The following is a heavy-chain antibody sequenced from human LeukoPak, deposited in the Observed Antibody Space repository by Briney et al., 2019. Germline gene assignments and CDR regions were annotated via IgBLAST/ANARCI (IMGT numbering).Heavy chain of an antibody. Sequence: GSVKVSCKASGYTFTSYDINWVRHATGQGREWMGWMNPNSGNTGYAQKFQGRVTMTRNTSISTDYMELSSLRSDDTAVYYCARENLYDFWSGYYPYYYYMDVWGKGTTVTVSS. CDR2: MNPNSGNT. V-gene: IGHV1-8*01. J-gene: IGHJ6*03. CDR1: GYTFTSYD. D-gene: IGHD3-3*01. CDR3: ARENLYDFWSGYYPYYYYMDV.